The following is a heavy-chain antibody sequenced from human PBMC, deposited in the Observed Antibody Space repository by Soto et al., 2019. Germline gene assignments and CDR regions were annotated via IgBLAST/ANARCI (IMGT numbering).Heavy chain of an antibody. V-gene: IGHV1-18*04. Sequence: ASVKFYCKASGYTFTSYGISWVRQAPGQGLEWMGWISAYNGNTNYAQKLQGRVTMTTDTSTSTAYMELRSLRSDDTAVYYCAREDSSSWSTYYYYYYGMDVWGQGTTVTVSS. D-gene: IGHD6-13*01. CDR1: GYTFTSYG. CDR3: AREDSSSWSTYYYYYYGMDV. CDR2: ISAYNGNT. J-gene: IGHJ6*02.